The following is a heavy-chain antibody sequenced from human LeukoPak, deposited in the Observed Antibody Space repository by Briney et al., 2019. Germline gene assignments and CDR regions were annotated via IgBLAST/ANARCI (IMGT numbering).Heavy chain of an antibody. CDR3: ARSGYIVVVPAAIEMDV. Sequence: ASVKVSCKASGYTFTSYYMHRVRQAPGQGLEWMGIINPSGGSTSYAQKFQGRVTMTRDTSTSTVYMELSSLRSEDTAVYYCARSGYIVVVPAAIEMDVWGQGTTVTVSS. V-gene: IGHV1-46*01. CDR2: INPSGGST. D-gene: IGHD2-2*02. J-gene: IGHJ6*02. CDR1: GYTFTSYY.